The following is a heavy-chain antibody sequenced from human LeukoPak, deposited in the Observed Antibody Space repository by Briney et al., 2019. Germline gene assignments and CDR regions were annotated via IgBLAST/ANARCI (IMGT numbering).Heavy chain of an antibody. J-gene: IGHJ4*02. CDR1: GGSISRSY. Sequence: SETLSLTCTVSGGSISRSYWSWIRQPPGKGLEWIGFIYYSGSTNYNPSLKSRVTISVDTSKNQFSLKLSSVTAADTALYYCARGSRGYSSGYLTDPFDYWGQGTLVTVSS. CDR3: ARGSRGYSSGYLTDPFDY. D-gene: IGHD5-18*01. CDR2: IYYSGST. V-gene: IGHV4-59*01.